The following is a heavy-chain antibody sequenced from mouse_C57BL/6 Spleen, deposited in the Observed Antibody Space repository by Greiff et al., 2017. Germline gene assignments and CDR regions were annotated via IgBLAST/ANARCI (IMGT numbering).Heavy chain of an antibody. Sequence: QVQLQQSGAELVRPGTSVKMSCKASGYTFTNYWIGWAKQRPGHGLEWIGDIYPGGGYTNYNEKFKGKAPLTADKSSSTAYMQFSSLTSEDSAIYYCARSEDYNYAMDYWGQGTSVTVSS. J-gene: IGHJ4*01. CDR3: ARSEDYNYAMDY. D-gene: IGHD2-12*01. CDR1: GYTFTNYW. V-gene: IGHV1-63*01. CDR2: IYPGGGYT.